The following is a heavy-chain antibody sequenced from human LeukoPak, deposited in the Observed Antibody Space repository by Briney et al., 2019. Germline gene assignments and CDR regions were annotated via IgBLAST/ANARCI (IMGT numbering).Heavy chain of an antibody. CDR2: INTDGSST. Sequence: PGGSLRLSCAASGFTFSSYWMHWVRQAPGKGLVWVSRINTDGSSTSYADSVKGRFTISRDNAKNTLYLQMNSLRAEDTAVYYCARDDRGLRYFDWLLGTFDYWGQGTLVTVSS. D-gene: IGHD3-9*01. CDR1: GFTFSSYW. J-gene: IGHJ4*02. CDR3: ARDDRGLRYFDWLLGTFDY. V-gene: IGHV3-74*01.